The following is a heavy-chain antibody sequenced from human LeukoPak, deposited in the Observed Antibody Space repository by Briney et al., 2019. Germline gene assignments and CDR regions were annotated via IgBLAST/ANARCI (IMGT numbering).Heavy chain of an antibody. Sequence: ASVKVSCKASGYTFTGYYMHWVRQAPGQGLEWMGWINPNSGGTNYAQKFQGRVTMTRDTSISTAYMELSRPRSDDTAVYYCAREYSSSWYGEYFQHWGQGTLVTVSS. CDR1: GYTFTGYY. CDR3: AREYSSSWYGEYFQH. D-gene: IGHD6-13*01. J-gene: IGHJ1*01. V-gene: IGHV1-2*02. CDR2: INPNSGGT.